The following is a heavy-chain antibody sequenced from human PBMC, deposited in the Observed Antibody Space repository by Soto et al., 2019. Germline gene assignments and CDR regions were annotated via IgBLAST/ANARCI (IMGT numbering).Heavy chain of an antibody. D-gene: IGHD1-26*01. CDR2: INAYNGNT. V-gene: IGHV1-18*01. CDR1: GYTFSSYG. CDR3: ARTLPPIDY. J-gene: IGHJ4*02. Sequence: QVQLVQSGAEVKKPGASVKVSCKASGYTFSSYGFSWVRQAPGQGLEWMGWINAYNGNTNYAQKLQXXXTXXTATSTSTAYMELRSLRSDDTAVYYCARTLPPIDYWGQGTLVTVSS.